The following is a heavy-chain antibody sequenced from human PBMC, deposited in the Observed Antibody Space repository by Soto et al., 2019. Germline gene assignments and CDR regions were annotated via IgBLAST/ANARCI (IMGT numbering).Heavy chain of an antibody. J-gene: IGHJ4*02. CDR3: ARDNWGSLDY. CDR2: FSYSVTT. Sequence: QVQLQESGPGLVKPSETLSLTCSVSGDSVSSRNYQWSWIRHPPGKGLEWIGYFSYSVTTNYNPSLKSRVTLSVDTSKNQFSLRLSSVTAADTAVYYCARDNWGSLDYWGQGALVTVSS. CDR1: GDSVSSRNYQ. V-gene: IGHV4-61*01. D-gene: IGHD7-27*01.